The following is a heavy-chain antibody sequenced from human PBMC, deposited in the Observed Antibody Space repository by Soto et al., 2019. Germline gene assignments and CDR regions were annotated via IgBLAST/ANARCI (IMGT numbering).Heavy chain of an antibody. CDR3: ARDPKTSGGQHWAFNYFDS. J-gene: IGHJ4*02. V-gene: IGHV3-30-3*01. D-gene: IGHD7-27*01. CDR2: ISYDGTNK. Sequence: PGGSLRLSCAASGFSFSISPMHWVRQAPGKGPEWVALISYDGTNKFYADSVKGRFTISRDNSKSTLYLQVDSLRPEDAAVYYCARDPKTSGGQHWAFNYFDSWGQGTLVTVSP. CDR1: GFSFSISP.